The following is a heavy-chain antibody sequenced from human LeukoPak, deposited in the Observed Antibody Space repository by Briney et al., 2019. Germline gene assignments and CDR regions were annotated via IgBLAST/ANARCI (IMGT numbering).Heavy chain of an antibody. CDR1: GGTFSSYA. D-gene: IGHD2-21*02. CDR3: ARGSGAYCGGDCYSGYFDY. CDR2: ISPIFGTA. Sequence: SVKVSCKASGGTFSSYAISWVRQAPGQGVEWVGRISPIFGTANYAQKFQGRVTITTDESTSTAYMELSSLRSEDTAVYYCARGSGAYCGGDCYSGYFDYWGQGTLVTVSS. V-gene: IGHV1-69*05. J-gene: IGHJ4*02.